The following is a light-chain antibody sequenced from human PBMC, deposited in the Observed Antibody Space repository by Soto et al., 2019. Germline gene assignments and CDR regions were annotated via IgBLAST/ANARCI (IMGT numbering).Light chain of an antibody. Sequence: DIQVSQSASTLSASVGDVVTITCRASQSISSWLAWYQQKPGKAPKLLIYKASSLESGVPSRFSGSGSGTEFTLTISSLQPDDFATYYCQQSSSYSRTFGQGTKVDIK. CDR3: QQSSSYSRT. V-gene: IGKV1-5*03. CDR2: KAS. J-gene: IGKJ1*01. CDR1: QSISSW.